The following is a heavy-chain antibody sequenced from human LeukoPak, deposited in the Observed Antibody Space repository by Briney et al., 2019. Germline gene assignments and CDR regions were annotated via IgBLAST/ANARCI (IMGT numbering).Heavy chain of an antibody. J-gene: IGHJ4*02. CDR2: INPNSGGT. V-gene: IGHV1-2*02. CDR1: GYTFTGYY. CDR3: ARDGPTAAPFDY. D-gene: IGHD2-2*01. Sequence: ASVKVSCKASGYTFTGYYMHWVRQAPGQGLEWMGWINPNSGGTNYAQKFQVRVTMTRDTSISTAYMELSRLRSDDTAVYYCARDGPTAAPFDYWGQGTLVTVSS.